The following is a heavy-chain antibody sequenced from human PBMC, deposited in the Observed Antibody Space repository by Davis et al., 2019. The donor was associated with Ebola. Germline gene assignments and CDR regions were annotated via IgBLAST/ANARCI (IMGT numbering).Heavy chain of an antibody. D-gene: IGHD3-3*01. CDR1: GGSISSSSYY. J-gene: IGHJ4*02. Sequence: PSETLSLTCTVSGGSISSSSYYWGWIRQPPGKGLEWIGSIHYSGSTYYNPSLKSRVTISVDTSKNQFSLKLSSVTAADTAVYYCARDDRITINYWGQGTLVTVSS. CDR3: ARDDRITINY. CDR2: IHYSGST. V-gene: IGHV4-39*07.